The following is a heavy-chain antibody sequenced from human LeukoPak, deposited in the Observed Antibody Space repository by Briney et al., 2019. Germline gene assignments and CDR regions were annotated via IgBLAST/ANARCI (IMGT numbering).Heavy chain of an antibody. D-gene: IGHD5-24*01. Sequence: GGSLRLSCAASGFTFNNYWMHWVRQTPGKGLVWVSRISSDGSSTSYADSVKGRFTISRDNAKNTLYLQMNSLRAEDTAVYYCARAIAYKNYVEMATTYYFDYWGQGTLVTVSS. V-gene: IGHV3-74*01. J-gene: IGHJ4*02. CDR3: ARAIAYKNYVEMATTYYFDY. CDR1: GFTFNNYW. CDR2: ISSDGSST.